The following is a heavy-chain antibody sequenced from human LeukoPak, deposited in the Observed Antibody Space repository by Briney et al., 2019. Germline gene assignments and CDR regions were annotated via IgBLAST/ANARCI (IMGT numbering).Heavy chain of an antibody. CDR2: ISGSGGST. CDR3: AKGGGIFVWYYFDY. J-gene: IGHJ4*02. V-gene: IGHV3-23*01. CDR1: GFTFSSYA. D-gene: IGHD2/OR15-2a*01. Sequence: GGALSLSYAAAGFTFSSYAMRWGRAAPGKGVGRVSGISGSGGSTYYTESVKGGFTISRDNSKNTLYLQMNSLRAEDTAVYSCAKGGGIFVWYYFDYWGQGTLVTVSS.